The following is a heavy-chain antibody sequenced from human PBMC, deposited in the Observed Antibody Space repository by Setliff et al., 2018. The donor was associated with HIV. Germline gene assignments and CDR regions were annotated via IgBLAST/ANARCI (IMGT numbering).Heavy chain of an antibody. J-gene: IGHJ5*02. D-gene: IGHD2-15*01. CDR1: GFTFSYYS. V-gene: IGHV3-48*01. CDR3: ARGVVVDAHNWFDP. Sequence: PGGSLRLSCAASGFTFSYYSMNWVRQAPGKGLEWLSYISSSSDTIYYADSVKGRFTISRDNAKNSLSLQMNSLRAEETAVYYCARGVVVDAHNWFDPWGQGTLVTVSS. CDR2: ISSSSDTI.